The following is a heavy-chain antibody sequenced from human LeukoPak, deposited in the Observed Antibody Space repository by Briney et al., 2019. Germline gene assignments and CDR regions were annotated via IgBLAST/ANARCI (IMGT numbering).Heavy chain of an antibody. J-gene: IGHJ4*02. CDR2: IYHSGST. Sequence: SETLSLTCTVSGYSISSGYYWGWIRQPPGKGLEWIGSIYHSGSTYYNPSLKSRVTISVDTSKNQFSLKLSSVTAADTAVYYCAGGYVYSSSWYFDYWGQGTLVTVSS. CDR1: GYSISSGYY. D-gene: IGHD6-13*01. V-gene: IGHV4-38-2*02. CDR3: AGGYVYSSSWYFDY.